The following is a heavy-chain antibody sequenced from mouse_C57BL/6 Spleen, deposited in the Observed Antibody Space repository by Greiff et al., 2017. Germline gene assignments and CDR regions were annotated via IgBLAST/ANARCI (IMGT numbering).Heavy chain of an antibody. D-gene: IGHD2-4*01. V-gene: IGHV5-12*01. CDR2: ISNGGGST. J-gene: IGHJ4*01. Sequence: EVKLVESGGGLVQPGGSLKLSCAASGFTFSDYYMYWVRQTPEKRLEWVAYISNGGGSTYYPDTVKGRFTISRDNAKNTLYLQMSRLKSEDTAMYYCARVGNYDDYAMDYWGQGTSVTVSS. CDR1: GFTFSDYY. CDR3: ARVGNYDDYAMDY.